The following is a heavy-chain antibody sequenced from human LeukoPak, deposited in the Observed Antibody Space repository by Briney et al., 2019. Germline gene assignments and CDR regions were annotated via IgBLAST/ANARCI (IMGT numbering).Heavy chain of an antibody. CDR2: IIPIFGTA. V-gene: IGHV1-69*13. CDR3: AAYYYDSSALDY. CDR1: GYTFTSYG. J-gene: IGHJ4*02. D-gene: IGHD3-22*01. Sequence: SVKVSCKASGYTFTSYGISWVRQAPGQGLEWMGGIIPIFGTANYAQKFQGRVTITADESTSTAYMELSSLRSEDTAVYYCAAYYYDSSALDYWGQGTLVTVSS.